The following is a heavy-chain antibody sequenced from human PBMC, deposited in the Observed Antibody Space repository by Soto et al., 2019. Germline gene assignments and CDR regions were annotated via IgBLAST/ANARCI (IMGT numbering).Heavy chain of an antibody. V-gene: IGHV4-34*01. Sequence: SETLSLTCAVYGGSFSGYYWSWIRQPPGKGLEWIGEINHSGSTNYNPSLKSRVTTSVDTSKNQFSLKLSSVTAADTAVYYCARAFAAAGLPFDYWGQGTLVTVSS. CDR1: GGSFSGYY. CDR2: INHSGST. CDR3: ARAFAAAGLPFDY. D-gene: IGHD6-13*01. J-gene: IGHJ4*02.